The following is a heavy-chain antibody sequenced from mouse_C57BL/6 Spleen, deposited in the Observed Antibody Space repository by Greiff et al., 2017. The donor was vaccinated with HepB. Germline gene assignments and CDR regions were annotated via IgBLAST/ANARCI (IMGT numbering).Heavy chain of an antibody. Sequence: EVQLQQSGAELVKPGASVKLSCTASGFNIKDYYMHWVKQRTEQGLEWIGRIDPEDGENKYAPKFQGKATITADPASNTAYLQLSSLTSEDTAVYYCARGTTVVVYYFDYWGQGTTLTVSS. D-gene: IGHD1-1*01. CDR3: ARGTTVVVYYFDY. V-gene: IGHV14-2*01. J-gene: IGHJ2*01. CDR1: GFNIKDYY. CDR2: IDPEDGEN.